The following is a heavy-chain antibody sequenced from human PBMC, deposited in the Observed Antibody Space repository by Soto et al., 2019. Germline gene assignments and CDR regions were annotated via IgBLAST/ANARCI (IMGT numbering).Heavy chain of an antibody. D-gene: IGHD3-9*01. CDR2: IDPSDSYT. CDR3: ARHRYYDILTGYYGDYYYYGMDV. CDR1: GYSFTSYW. V-gene: IGHV5-10-1*01. Sequence: PGESLKISCKGSGYSFTSYWIGWVRQMPGKGLEWMGRIDPSDSYTNYSPSFQGHVTISADKSISTAYLQWSSLKASDTAMYYCARHRYYDILTGYYGDYYYYGMDVWGQGTTVTVSS. J-gene: IGHJ6*02.